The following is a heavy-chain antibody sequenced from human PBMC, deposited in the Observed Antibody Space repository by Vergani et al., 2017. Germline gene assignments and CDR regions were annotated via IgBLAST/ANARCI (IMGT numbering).Heavy chain of an antibody. CDR3: ARDGTSIAAAGTIDY. CDR2: ISSNGGST. Sequence: EVQLVESGGGLVQPGGSLRLSCAASGFTFSSYAMHWVRQAPGKGLEYVSAISSNGGSTYYADSVKGRFTISRDNSKNTLYLQMGSLRAEDMAVYYCARDGTSIAAAGTIDYWGQGTLVTGSS. V-gene: IGHV3-64*07. J-gene: IGHJ4*02. D-gene: IGHD6-13*01. CDR1: GFTFSSYA.